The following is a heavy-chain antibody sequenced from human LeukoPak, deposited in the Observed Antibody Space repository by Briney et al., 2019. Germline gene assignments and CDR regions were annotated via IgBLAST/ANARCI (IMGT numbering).Heavy chain of an antibody. D-gene: IGHD5-12*01. CDR2: IYYSGST. CDR1: GGSISSYY. V-gene: IGHV4-59*08. Sequence: SETLSLTCTVSGGSISSYYWSWIRQPPGKGLEWIGYIYYSGSTNYNPSLKSRVTISVDTSKNQFSLKLSSVTAADTAVYYCARLVNSGYDLYYFDYWGQGTLVTVSS. CDR3: ARLVNSGYDLYYFDY. J-gene: IGHJ4*02.